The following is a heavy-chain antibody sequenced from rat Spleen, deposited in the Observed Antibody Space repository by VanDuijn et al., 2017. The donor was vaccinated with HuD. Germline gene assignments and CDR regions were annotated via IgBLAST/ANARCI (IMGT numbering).Heavy chain of an antibody. Sequence: EVQLVKSDGGLVQPGRSLKLSCAASGFTFSDYYMAWVRQAPTKGLEWVATISYDGSSTYYRDSVKGRFTISRDNAKSTLYLQMDSLRSEDTATYYWASGTWFSYWCQGTLVTVSS. CDR3: ASGTWFSY. CDR2: ISYDGSST. CDR1: GFTFSDYY. V-gene: IGHV5-29*01. J-gene: IGHJ3*01. D-gene: IGHD3-2*01.